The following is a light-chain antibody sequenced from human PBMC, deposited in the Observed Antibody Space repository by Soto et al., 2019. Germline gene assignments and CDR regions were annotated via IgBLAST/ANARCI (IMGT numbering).Light chain of an antibody. J-gene: IGLJ1*01. CDR2: EVS. V-gene: IGLV2-8*01. CDR1: SSDVGGYNY. CDR3: SSYAGSNNYV. Sequence: QSALTQPPSASGSPGQSVTISCTGTSSDVGGYNYVSWYQQHPGKAPKLMIYEVSKRPSGVPDCFSGSTSGNTASLTVSGLQAEDEDDYYCSSYAGSNNYVFGTGTKVTVL.